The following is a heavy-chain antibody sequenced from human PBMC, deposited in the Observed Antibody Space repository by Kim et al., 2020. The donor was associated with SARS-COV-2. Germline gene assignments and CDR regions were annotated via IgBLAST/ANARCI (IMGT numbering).Heavy chain of an antibody. CDR3: ASIDSSSSFYFDY. Sequence: YTQKFQGRVTITADKSTSTAYMERSSLRSENTAVYYCASIDSSSSFYFDYWGQGTLVTVSS. D-gene: IGHD6-6*01. J-gene: IGHJ4*02. V-gene: IGHV1-69*02.